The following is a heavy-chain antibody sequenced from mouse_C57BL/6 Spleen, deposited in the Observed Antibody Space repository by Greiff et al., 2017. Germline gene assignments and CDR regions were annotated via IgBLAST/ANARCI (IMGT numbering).Heavy chain of an antibody. J-gene: IGHJ1*03. CDR3: AGRGWDWSFDD. Sequence: QVQLQQSGTELVKPGASVKLSCKASGYTFTDYWMHWVKQRPGQGLEWIGDINPSNGGTNYNEKFKCKATLTVDKSSSTAYMQLSSLTSEDSAVYYCAGRGWDWSFDDWGTGTSVTVSA. D-gene: IGHD2-3*01. V-gene: IGHV1-53*01. CDR2: INPSNGGT. CDR1: GYTFTDYW.